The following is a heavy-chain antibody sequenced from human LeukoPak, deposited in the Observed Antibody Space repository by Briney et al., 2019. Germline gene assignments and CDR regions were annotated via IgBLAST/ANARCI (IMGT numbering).Heavy chain of an antibody. J-gene: IGHJ4*02. CDR1: GGSISSGGYY. V-gene: IGHV4-30-2*01. Sequence: SETLSLTCTVSGGSISSGGYYWSWIRQPPGKGLEWIGYIYHSGSTYYNPSLKSRVTISVDRSKNQFSLKLSSVTAADTAVYYCAREDYSNYALDYWGQGTLVTVSS. CDR3: AREDYSNYALDY. D-gene: IGHD4-11*01. CDR2: IYHSGST.